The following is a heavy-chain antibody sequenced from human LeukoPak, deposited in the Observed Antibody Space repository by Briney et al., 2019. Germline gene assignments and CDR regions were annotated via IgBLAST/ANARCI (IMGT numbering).Heavy chain of an antibody. D-gene: IGHD6-13*01. J-gene: IGHJ4*02. CDR3: AKEKIAAAGGFDY. CDR2: IWYDGSNK. V-gene: IGHV3-33*06. CDR1: GFTFSSYG. Sequence: GGSLRLSCAASGFTFSSYGMHWVRQAPGKGLEWVAVIWYDGSNKYYADSVKGRFIISRDNSKNTLYLQMNSLRAEDTAVYYCAKEKIAAAGGFDYWGQGTLVTVSS.